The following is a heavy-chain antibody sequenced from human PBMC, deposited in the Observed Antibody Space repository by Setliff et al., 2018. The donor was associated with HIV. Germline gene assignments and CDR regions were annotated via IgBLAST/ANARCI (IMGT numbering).Heavy chain of an antibody. D-gene: IGHD3-16*01. CDR3: TRLWHENWGGVDY. Sequence: GESLKISCKGSGYSFTRYWIAWVRQMPGKGLEFMGLLYPADSNIRYSPSFQGQVTISVDKSTNTAFLQWTSLRASDTAMYYCTRLWHENWGGVDYWGQGTLVTVSS. V-gene: IGHV5-51*01. CDR2: LYPADSNI. J-gene: IGHJ4*02. CDR1: GYSFTRYW.